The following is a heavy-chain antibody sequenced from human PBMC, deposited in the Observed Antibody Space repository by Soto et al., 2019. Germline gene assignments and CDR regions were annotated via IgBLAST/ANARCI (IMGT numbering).Heavy chain of an antibody. CDR3: AKDWRYCSSTSCPEGYYYYYMDV. J-gene: IGHJ6*03. CDR1: GFTFSSYG. CDR2: ISYDGSNK. V-gene: IGHV3-30*18. Sequence: GGSLRLSCAASGFTFSSYGMHWVRQAPGKGLEWVAVISYDGSNKYYADSVKGRFTISRDNSKNTLYLQMNSLRAEDTAVYYCAKDWRYCSSTSCPEGYYYYYMDVWGKGTTVTVSS. D-gene: IGHD2-2*01.